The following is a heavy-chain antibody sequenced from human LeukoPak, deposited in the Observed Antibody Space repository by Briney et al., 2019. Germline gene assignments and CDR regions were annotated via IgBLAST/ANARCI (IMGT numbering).Heavy chain of an antibody. Sequence: SETLSLTCTVSGDSMDTKVYYWGWIRHAPGKGLEWIGTVYYSGSTYYNPSLKSRVTISLDTSKNQFSLNLRSVTAADTAVYYCSTGMLRGLAPVFLDYWGQGTLVTVSS. CDR3: STGMLRGLAPVFLDY. CDR1: GDSMDTKVYY. CDR2: VYYSGST. J-gene: IGHJ4*02. V-gene: IGHV4-39*07. D-gene: IGHD3-10*01.